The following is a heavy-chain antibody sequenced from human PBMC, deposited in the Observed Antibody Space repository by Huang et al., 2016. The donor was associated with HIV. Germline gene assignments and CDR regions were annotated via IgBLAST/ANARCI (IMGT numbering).Heavy chain of an antibody. V-gene: IGHV4-39*01. CDR2: IYYRGST. CDR3: ARLPGSITMIRGVITDPY. Sequence: QLQLQESGPGLVKPSETLSLTCTVSGGSIRSDNYYWGWIRQPPGKGLEWIGSIYYRGSTYYNPSLKSRVTITVDTSTNQFSLKMRSVTAADTAVYYCARLPGSITMIRGVITDPYWGQGTLVTVSS. J-gene: IGHJ4*02. CDR1: GGSIRSDNYY. D-gene: IGHD3-10*01.